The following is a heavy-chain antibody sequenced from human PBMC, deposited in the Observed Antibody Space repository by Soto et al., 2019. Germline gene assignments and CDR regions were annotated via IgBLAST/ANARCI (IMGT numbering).Heavy chain of an antibody. Sequence: PSETLSLTCTVSGGSISSGGYYWSWIRQHPGKGLEWIGYIYYSGSTYYNTSLKSRVTISVDTSKNQFSLKLSSVTAADTAVYFCVRVRGIQLLSKDYYYYGMDVWGQGTTVTVSS. J-gene: IGHJ6*02. D-gene: IGHD5-18*01. V-gene: IGHV4-31*03. CDR3: VRVRGIQLLSKDYYYYGMDV. CDR1: GGSISSGGYY. CDR2: IYYSGST.